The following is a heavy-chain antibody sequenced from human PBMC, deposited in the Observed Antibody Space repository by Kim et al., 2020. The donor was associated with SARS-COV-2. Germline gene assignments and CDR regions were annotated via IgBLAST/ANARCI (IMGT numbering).Heavy chain of an antibody. J-gene: IGHJ3*02. D-gene: IGHD3-10*01. Sequence: SVKVSCKASGGTFSSYAISWVRQAPGQGLEWMGGIIPIFGTANYAQKFQGRVTITADESTSTAYMELSSLRSEDTAVYYCARLWYYYGSGSYSDAFDIWSQGTMVTVSS. V-gene: IGHV1-69*13. CDR1: GGTFSSYA. CDR2: IIPIFGTA. CDR3: ARLWYYYGSGSYSDAFDI.